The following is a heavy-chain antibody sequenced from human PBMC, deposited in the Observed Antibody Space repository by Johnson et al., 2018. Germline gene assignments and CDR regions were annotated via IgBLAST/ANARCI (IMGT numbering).Heavy chain of an antibody. Sequence: QVQLQESGPGLVKPSQTLSLTCIVSGGFVSSDGCYWNWIRQPAGKGPEWLGRIYASGNTDYAPSLKRRVAISMDKSKNQFSLRLSSVTAADSAVYYCARALGYCSGGSCYTNYYYYYIDVWGKGTTVTVSS. V-gene: IGHV4-61*02. CDR1: GGFVSSDGCY. J-gene: IGHJ6*03. CDR2: IYASGNT. D-gene: IGHD2-15*01. CDR3: ARALGYCSGGSCYTNYYYYYIDV.